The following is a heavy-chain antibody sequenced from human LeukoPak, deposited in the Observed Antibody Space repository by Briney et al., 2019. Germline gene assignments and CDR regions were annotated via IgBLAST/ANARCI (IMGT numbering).Heavy chain of an antibody. D-gene: IGHD1-26*01. V-gene: IGHV3-73*01. J-gene: IGHJ4*02. CDR2: IRSKPNNYAT. CDR3: SRLIVGATTLDY. Sequence: GGSLRLSCAASGFTFSSYGMHWVRQASGKGLEWVGRIRSKPNNYATAYAASVKGRFTISRDDSKNTAYLQMNSLKTEDTAVYYCSRLIVGATTLDYWGQGTLVTVSS. CDR1: GFTFSSYG.